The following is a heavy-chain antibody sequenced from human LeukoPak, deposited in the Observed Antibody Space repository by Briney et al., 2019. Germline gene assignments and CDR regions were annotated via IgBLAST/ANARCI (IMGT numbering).Heavy chain of an antibody. CDR2: IGTAGDT. CDR3: ARVGEAGYGMDV. J-gene: IGHJ6*02. CDR1: GFTFSSYD. Sequence: GGSLRLSCAASGFTFSSYDMHWVRQATGKGLDWVSDIGTAGDTYYPGSVKSRFTISRENDKTSLYLQMNSLRTGDKAVYYCARVGEAGYGMDVWGQGTTVTVSS. V-gene: IGHV3-13*01. D-gene: IGHD3-10*01.